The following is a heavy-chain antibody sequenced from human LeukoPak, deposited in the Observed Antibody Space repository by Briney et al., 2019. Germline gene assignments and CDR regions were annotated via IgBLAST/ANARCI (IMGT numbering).Heavy chain of an antibody. CDR2: FDPEDGET. D-gene: IGHD1-7*01. V-gene: IGHV1-24*01. CDR3: ATAFKLELSYYYYGMDV. CDR1: GYTLTELS. J-gene: IGHJ6*02. Sequence: ASVKVSCKVSGYTLTELSMHWVRQAPGKGLEWMGGFDPEDGETIYAQKFQGRVTMTEDTSTDTAYMELSSLRSEDTAMYYCATAFKLELSYYYYGMDVWGQGTTVTVSS.